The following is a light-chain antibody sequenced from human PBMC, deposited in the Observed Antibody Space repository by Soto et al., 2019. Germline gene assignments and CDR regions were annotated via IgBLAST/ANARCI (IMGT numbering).Light chain of an antibody. V-gene: IGKV3-11*01. J-gene: IGKJ1*01. CDR3: HQRQRWTRT. CDR2: EAS. CDR1: QTVGVR. Sequence: DIVLTQSPGTLSSSPGERATLSCRASQTVGVRLAWYQHKPGQDPRLIIYEASNRAAGIPARFSGSGSGTDFTLTITRLETEDFAVYYCHQRQRWTRTFGQGTKVDIK.